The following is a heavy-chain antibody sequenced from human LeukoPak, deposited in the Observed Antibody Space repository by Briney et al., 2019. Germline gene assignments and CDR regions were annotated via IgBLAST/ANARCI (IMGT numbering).Heavy chain of an antibody. Sequence: PSETLSLTCTVSGGSISTYYWYWIRQPPGKGLEWIGDINYSARTNSNPSVKTRVIIAVDMSKNQFSLKLRSVTAADMAVYYCATGDPYWYFDLWGRGTLVTVSS. J-gene: IGHJ2*01. CDR2: INYSART. CDR1: GGSISTYY. D-gene: IGHD7-27*01. CDR3: ATGDPYWYFDL. V-gene: IGHV4-59*01.